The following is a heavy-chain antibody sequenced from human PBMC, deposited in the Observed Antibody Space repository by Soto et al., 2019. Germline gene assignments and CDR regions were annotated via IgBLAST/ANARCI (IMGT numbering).Heavy chain of an antibody. CDR2: ISSSSSTI. CDR3: ARWGYSSGFVYGMDV. V-gene: IGHV3-48*02. Sequence: XGSLRLSCAAAGFTFSSYSMNWVRQAPGKGLDWVSYISSSSSTIYYADSVKGRFTISRDNAKNSLYLQMNSLRDEDTAVYYCARWGYSSGFVYGMDVWGKGTTVTVS. CDR1: GFTFSSYS. J-gene: IGHJ6*04. D-gene: IGHD6-19*01.